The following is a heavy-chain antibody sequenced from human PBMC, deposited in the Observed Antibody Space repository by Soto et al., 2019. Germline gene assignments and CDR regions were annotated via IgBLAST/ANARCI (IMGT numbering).Heavy chain of an antibody. D-gene: IGHD4-17*01. V-gene: IGHV1-2*02. CDR2: INPNTGIT. CDR1: GYRFTGYY. CDR3: ATFYYGDYVLDY. Sequence: QVQLVQSGAEVKKPGASVKVSCEASGYRFTGYYLHWVRQAPRQGLQWMGWINPNTGITNYGQKFRGRVTITRDTSINTAYLELSGLTSDDTAMYYCATFYYGDYVLDYWGQGTLVTVSS. J-gene: IGHJ4*02.